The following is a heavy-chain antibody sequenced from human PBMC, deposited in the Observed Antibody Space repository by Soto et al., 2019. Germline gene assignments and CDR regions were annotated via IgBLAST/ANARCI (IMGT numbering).Heavy chain of an antibody. Sequence: GGSLRLSCAASGFTFRDYDMSWVRQAPGKGLEWVSVISASGRTTYYADSVKGRFTISRDSSKGTLYLQMNSLRVEDTALFHCARDRRRVLDPWGQGIPVTVSS. CDR3: ARDRRRVLDP. J-gene: IGHJ5*02. CDR2: ISASGRTT. V-gene: IGHV3-23*01. CDR1: GFTFRDYD.